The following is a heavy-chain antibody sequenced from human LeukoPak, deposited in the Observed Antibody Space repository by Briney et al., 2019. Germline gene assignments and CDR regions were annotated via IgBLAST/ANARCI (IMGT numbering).Heavy chain of an antibody. J-gene: IGHJ4*02. CDR1: GFIFSDAS. D-gene: IGHD3-16*01. Sequence: GGSLRLSCAASGFIFSDASMSWVCQAPGKGLEWLGRIIRKSDGGTTDYAAPVKGRFTVSRDDSRNTLYLQMNSLKSEDTAVYYCATGGHYFGLWGQGTLVTVSS. CDR2: IIRKSDGGTT. CDR3: ATGGHYFGL. V-gene: IGHV3-15*01.